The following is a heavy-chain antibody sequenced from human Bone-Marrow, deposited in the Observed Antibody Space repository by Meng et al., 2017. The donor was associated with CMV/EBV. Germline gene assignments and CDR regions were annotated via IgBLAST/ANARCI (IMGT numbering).Heavy chain of an antibody. J-gene: IGHJ5*02. CDR2: IYYSGNT. Sequence: SETLSLTCTVSGGSISSYYWSWIRQPPGKGLEWIGYIYYSGNTNYNPSLKSRVTISVDTSKNQFSLKLTSVTAADTAVYYCARDLGYCSSTSCHTDNWFDPCGQGTLVTFSS. D-gene: IGHD2-2*02. V-gene: IGHV4-59*01. CDR3: ARDLGYCSSTSCHTDNWFDP. CDR1: GGSISSYY.